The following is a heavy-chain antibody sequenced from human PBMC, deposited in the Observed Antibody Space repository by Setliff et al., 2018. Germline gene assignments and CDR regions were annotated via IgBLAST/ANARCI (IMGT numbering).Heavy chain of an antibody. CDR3: ARASLGYDFWSGYYSPELWLDP. D-gene: IGHD3-3*01. Sequence: SETLSLTCAVSGYSISSGYYWGWIRQPPGKGLEWIGSIYHSGSTYYNPSLKSRVTISVDTSKNQFSLKLSSVTAADTAVYYCARASLGYDFWSGYYSPELWLDPWGQGTLVTVSS. CDR1: GYSISSGYY. V-gene: IGHV4-38-2*01. CDR2: IYHSGST. J-gene: IGHJ5*02.